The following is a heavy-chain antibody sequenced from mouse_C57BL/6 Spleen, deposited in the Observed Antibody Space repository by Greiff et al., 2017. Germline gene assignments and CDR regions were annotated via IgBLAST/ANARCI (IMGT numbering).Heavy chain of an antibody. Sequence: EVKLVESGGGLVKPGGSLKLSCAASGFTFSDYGMHWVRQAPEKGLEWVAYISSGSSTIYYADTVKGRFTISRDNAKNTLFLQMTSLRSEDTAMYYCARPYGNLFDYWGQGTTLTVSS. J-gene: IGHJ2*01. V-gene: IGHV5-17*01. CDR3: ARPYGNLFDY. CDR2: ISSGSSTI. D-gene: IGHD2-1*01. CDR1: GFTFSDYG.